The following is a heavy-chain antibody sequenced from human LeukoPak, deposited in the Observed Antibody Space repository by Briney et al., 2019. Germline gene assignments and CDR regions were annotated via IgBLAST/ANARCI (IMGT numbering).Heavy chain of an antibody. J-gene: IGHJ4*02. Sequence: SETLSLTCPVSGGSISSYYWSWIRQPPGKGLEWIGYIYYSGSTNYNPSLKSRVTISVDTSKNQFSLKVSSVTAADTAVYYCAREGSMTTVKHYFDYWGQGTLVTVSS. CDR1: GGSISSYY. CDR2: IYYSGST. CDR3: AREGSMTTVKHYFDY. D-gene: IGHD4-11*01. V-gene: IGHV4-59*01.